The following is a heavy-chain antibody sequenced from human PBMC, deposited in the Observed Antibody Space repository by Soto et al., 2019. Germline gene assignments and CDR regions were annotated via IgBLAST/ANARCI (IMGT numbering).Heavy chain of an antibody. V-gene: IGHV3-21*01. CDR1: GFTFSSYS. Sequence: GGSLRLSCAASGFTFSSYSMNWVRQAPGKGLEWVSSISSSSSYIYYADSVKGRFTISRDNAKNSLYLQMNSLRAEDTAVYYCASAPYYDILTGYYSAHYWGQGTLVTVSS. D-gene: IGHD3-9*01. J-gene: IGHJ4*02. CDR2: ISSSSSYI. CDR3: ASAPYYDILTGYYSAHY.